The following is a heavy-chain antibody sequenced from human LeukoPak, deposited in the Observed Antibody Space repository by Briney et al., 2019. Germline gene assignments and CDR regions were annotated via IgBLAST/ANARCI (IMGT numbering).Heavy chain of an antibody. CDR1: GYTFTSYD. CDR3: ARAAKMTTVTTSWFDP. J-gene: IGHJ5*02. V-gene: IGHV1-8*01. D-gene: IGHD4-17*01. Sequence: VASVKVSCKASGYTFTSYDINWVRQATGQGLEWMGWMNPNSGNTGYAQKFQGRVTMTRNTSISTAYMELSSLRSEDTAVYYCARAAKMTTVTTSWFDPWGQGTLVTVSS. CDR2: MNPNSGNT.